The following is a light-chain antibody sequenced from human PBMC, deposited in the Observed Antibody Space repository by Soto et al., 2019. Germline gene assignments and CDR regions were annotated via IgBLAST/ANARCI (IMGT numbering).Light chain of an antibody. Sequence: QSPLTQPASVYGSPGQSINISCTGTSSDVGNYNYVSGYQQHPGKAPKHMIYEVTDRHSGFSNRFAGSQSGNTASLTISGLQAEHEADYYCSSYTSSSTWVVGGGTKLTVL. CDR1: SSDVGNYNY. CDR2: EVT. V-gene: IGLV2-14*01. CDR3: SSYTSSSTWV. J-gene: IGLJ3*02.